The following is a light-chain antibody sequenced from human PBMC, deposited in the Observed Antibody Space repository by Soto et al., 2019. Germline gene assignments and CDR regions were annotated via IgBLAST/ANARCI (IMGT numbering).Light chain of an antibody. CDR1: QSISSY. CDR2: AAS. CDR3: QQSYSTPGT. V-gene: IGKV1-39*01. Sequence: DIQMTQSRSSLSKSVGDRVTITCRESQSISSYLNWYQQKPGKAPKLLIYAASSLQSGVPSRFSGSGSGTDFTFTISSLQPEDFATYYCQQSYSTPGTFGQGTKVDIK. J-gene: IGKJ1*01.